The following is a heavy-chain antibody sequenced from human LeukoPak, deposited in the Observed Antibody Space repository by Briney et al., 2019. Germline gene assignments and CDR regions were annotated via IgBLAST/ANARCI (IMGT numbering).Heavy chain of an antibody. CDR3: ARDGTSTDDY. CDR1: GYTFSNFG. D-gene: IGHD2-2*01. Sequence: ASVKVSCKASGYTFSNFGISWVRQAPGQGLEWMGWISGNNDNPNYGQNFQGRFTVTTDSSTSTAYTELRNLRSDDTAVYYCARDGTSTDDYWGQGTPVTVSS. V-gene: IGHV1-18*01. J-gene: IGHJ4*02. CDR2: ISGNNDNP.